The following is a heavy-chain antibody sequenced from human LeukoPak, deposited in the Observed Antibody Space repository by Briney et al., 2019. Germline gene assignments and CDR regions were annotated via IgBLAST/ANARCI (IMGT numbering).Heavy chain of an antibody. J-gene: IGHJ4*02. D-gene: IGHD3-22*01. CDR3: ASRLRGLLLGEYHYFDY. CDR2: IYYSGST. CDR1: GGSISSSSYY. Sequence: KPSETLSLTCTVSGGSISSSSYYWGWIRQPPGKGLEWIGSIYYSGSTYYNPSLKSRVTISVDTSKNQFSLKLSSVTAADTAVYYCASRLRGLLLGEYHYFDYWGQGTLVTVSS. V-gene: IGHV4-39*07.